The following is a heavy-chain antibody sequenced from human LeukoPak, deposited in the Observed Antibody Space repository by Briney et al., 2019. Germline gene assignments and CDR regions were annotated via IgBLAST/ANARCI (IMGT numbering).Heavy chain of an antibody. Sequence: SETLSLTCAVSNSSISSGYFWGWIRQSPGKGLEWVGSIYHIGKTYYNPSLRSRLIISVDTSKNQLSLSLNSLTAADSALYYCARGAGAFGSSSYHFDYWGQGILVTASS. CDR2: IYHIGKT. CDR3: ARGAGAFGSSSYHFDY. D-gene: IGHD6-6*01. CDR1: NSSISSGYF. J-gene: IGHJ4*02. V-gene: IGHV4-38-2*01.